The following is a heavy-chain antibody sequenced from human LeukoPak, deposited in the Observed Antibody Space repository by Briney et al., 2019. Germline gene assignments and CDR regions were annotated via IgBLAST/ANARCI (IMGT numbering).Heavy chain of an antibody. Sequence: SETLSLTCTVSGGSISSHYWSWIRQHPGKGLEWIGYIYYSGSTYYNPSLKSRVTVSVDTSKNQFSLKLSSVTAADTAVYYCARGTTVTRYFDYWGQGTLVTVSS. D-gene: IGHD4-17*01. V-gene: IGHV4-59*06. CDR1: GGSISSHY. CDR2: IYYSGST. J-gene: IGHJ4*02. CDR3: ARGTTVTRYFDY.